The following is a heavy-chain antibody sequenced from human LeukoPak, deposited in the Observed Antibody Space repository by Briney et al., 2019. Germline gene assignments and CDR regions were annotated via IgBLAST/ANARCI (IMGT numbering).Heavy chain of an antibody. CDR1: GFTCNTYA. CDR3: ARGPYFGSGSYIAGGGMDV. D-gene: IGHD3-10*01. Sequence: GGTLRLSCAASGFTCNTYAMHWVRQTPDTGLEWVAVISFDGRDKYYADSVKARFTISGANSKSTLFLEMNSLRVDDTAVYYCARGPYFGSGSYIAGGGMDVWGQGTTVTVSS. CDR2: ISFDGRDK. V-gene: IGHV3-30-3*01. J-gene: IGHJ6*02.